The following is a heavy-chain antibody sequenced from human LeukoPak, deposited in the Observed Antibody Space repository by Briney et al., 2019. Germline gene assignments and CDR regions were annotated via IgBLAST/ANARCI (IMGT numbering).Heavy chain of an antibody. J-gene: IGHJ3*02. CDR1: GFTFSSYS. Sequence: PGGSLRLSCAASGFTFSSYSMNWVRQAPGKGLEWVSSISSSSSYIYYADSVKGRFTISRDNAKNSLYLQMNSLRAEDTAVYYCARGSKEQWLVPSALGLGDDAFDIWGQGTMVTVSS. V-gene: IGHV3-21*01. CDR3: ARGSKEQWLVPSALGLGDDAFDI. D-gene: IGHD6-19*01. CDR2: ISSSSSYI.